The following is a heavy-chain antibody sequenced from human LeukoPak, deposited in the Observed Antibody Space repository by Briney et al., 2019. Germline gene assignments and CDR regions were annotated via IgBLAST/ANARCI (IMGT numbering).Heavy chain of an antibody. CDR3: ARIAAPGNRRLNF. J-gene: IGHJ4*02. D-gene: IGHD6-13*01. CDR2: MNPNSGNT. CDR1: GYTFTSYD. V-gene: IGHV1-8*01. Sequence: ASVKVSCKASGYTFTSYDINWVRQATGQGLEWMGWMNPNSGNTGYAQKFQGRVTMTRNTSISTAYMELTSLTSEDTAVYFCARIAAPGNRRLNFWGQGTLVTVSS.